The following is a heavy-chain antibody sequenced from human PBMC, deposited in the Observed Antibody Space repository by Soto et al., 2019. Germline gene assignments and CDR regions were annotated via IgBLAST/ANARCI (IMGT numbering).Heavy chain of an antibody. CDR3: ARPSGSYGDYAWSLKY. CDR2: ISAYSGDT. J-gene: IGHJ4*02. CDR1: GYPFTGYS. V-gene: IGHV1-18*01. D-gene: IGHD4-17*01. Sequence: QIQLVQSGAEVKKPGASVKVSCKASGYPFTGYSVGWVRQAPGQGPEWMGWISAYSGDTYYAQRFQDRLTMTTDASTSTAYMDPRSLRSDDTAVYYCARPSGSYGDYAWSLKYWGQGTLVTVSS.